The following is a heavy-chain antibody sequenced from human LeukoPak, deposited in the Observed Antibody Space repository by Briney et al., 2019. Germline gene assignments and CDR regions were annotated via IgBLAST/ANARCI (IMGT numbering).Heavy chain of an antibody. CDR3: ARGWGIDY. D-gene: IGHD3-16*01. CDR2: INHSGST. V-gene: IGHV4-34*01. Sequence: PSETLSLTCAVYGGSFSGYYWSWIRQPPGKGLEWIGEINHSGSTYYNPSLKSRVTISVDTSKNQFSLKLSSVTAADTAVYYCARGWGIDYWGQGTLVTVSS. CDR1: GGSFSGYY. J-gene: IGHJ4*02.